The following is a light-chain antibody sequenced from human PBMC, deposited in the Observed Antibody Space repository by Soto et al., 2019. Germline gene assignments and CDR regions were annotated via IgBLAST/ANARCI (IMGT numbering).Light chain of an antibody. Sequence: QSALTQPPSASGSPGQSVTISCTGTSSDIGTHGYVSWYQQNPGKAPTLMLYEVNQRPSGVPERFSVSKSGNTASLAVSGLQAEDEANYYCSSYAGGNNGVFGGGTKLTVL. CDR3: SSYAGGNNGV. J-gene: IGLJ3*02. CDR2: EVN. V-gene: IGLV2-8*01. CDR1: SSDIGTHGY.